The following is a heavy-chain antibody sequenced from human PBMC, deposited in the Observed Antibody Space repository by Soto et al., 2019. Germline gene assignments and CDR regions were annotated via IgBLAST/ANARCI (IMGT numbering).Heavy chain of an antibody. Sequence: LRLSCAVSGFTFSTYWMSWVRQAPGKGLEWVANIKQDGSEKYYVDSAKGRFTISRDNAENSLYLQMNSLRAEDTAVYYCVRGKWLPENWGQGTLVTVS. J-gene: IGHJ4*02. CDR1: GFTFSTYW. CDR2: IKQDGSEK. D-gene: IGHD3-22*01. CDR3: VRGKWLPEN. V-gene: IGHV3-7*03.